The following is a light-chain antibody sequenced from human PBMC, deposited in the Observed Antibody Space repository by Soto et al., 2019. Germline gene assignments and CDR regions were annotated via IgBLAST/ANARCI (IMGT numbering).Light chain of an antibody. J-gene: IGKJ3*01. CDR3: QEYSSVPV. CDR2: AAS. Sequence: DIQMTQSPTSLSASVEDRVTITCRASQGIRNFVAWYQQKPGKPPKLLIYAASTLQSGVPSRFSGSGSGTDFTLTINSLQPEDVATYSCQEYSSVPVFGPGTKVEI. V-gene: IGKV1-27*01. CDR1: QGIRNF.